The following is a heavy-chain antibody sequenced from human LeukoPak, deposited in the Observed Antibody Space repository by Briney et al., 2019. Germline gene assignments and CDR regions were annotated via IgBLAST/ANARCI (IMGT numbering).Heavy chain of an antibody. CDR1: GYTFTGYY. CDR3: ARRIIAGNWFDP. J-gene: IGHJ5*02. CDR2: INPNSGGT. Sequence: ASVKVSCKASGYTFTGYYMHWVRQAPGQGLEWMGWINPNSGGTNYAQKFQGRVTMTRDTSISTAYMELSRLRFDDTAVYYCARRIIAGNWFDPWGQGTLVTVSS. V-gene: IGHV1-2*02. D-gene: IGHD2-21*01.